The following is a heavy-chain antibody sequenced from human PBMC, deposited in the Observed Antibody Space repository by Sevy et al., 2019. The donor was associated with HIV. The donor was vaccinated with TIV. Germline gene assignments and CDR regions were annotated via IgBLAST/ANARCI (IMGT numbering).Heavy chain of an antibody. Sequence: SETLSLTCAVYSGSFSGYYWSWIRQPPGKGLEWIGEINHSGSANYNPYLKSRVTISVDTSKNQFSLKLSSVTAADTAVYYCARHCSSISCSHAFDIWGLGTMVTVSS. CDR2: INHSGSA. V-gene: IGHV4-34*01. D-gene: IGHD2-2*01. J-gene: IGHJ3*02. CDR3: ARHCSSISCSHAFDI. CDR1: SGSFSGYY.